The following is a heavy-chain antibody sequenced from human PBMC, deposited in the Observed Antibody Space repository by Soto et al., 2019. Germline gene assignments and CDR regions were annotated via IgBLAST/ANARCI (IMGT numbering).Heavy chain of an antibody. J-gene: IGHJ5*02. CDR1: GGSISSGGYY. V-gene: IGHV4-31*03. CDR3: ARDKERSDYRDYETNWFDP. D-gene: IGHD4-17*01. Sequence: QVQLQESGPGLVKPSQTLSLTCTVSGGSISSGGYYWSWIRQHPGKGLEWIGYIYYSGSTYYNPSLKSRVTISVDTSKNQFSLKLSPVTAADTAVYYCARDKERSDYRDYETNWFDPWGQGTLVTVSS. CDR2: IYYSGST.